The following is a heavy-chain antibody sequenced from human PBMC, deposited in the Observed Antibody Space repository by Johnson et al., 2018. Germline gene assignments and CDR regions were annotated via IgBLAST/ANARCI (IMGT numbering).Heavy chain of an antibody. D-gene: IGHD6-19*01. CDR2: NRNKANSYTT. V-gene: IGHV3-72*01. CDR3: ARDRPGYSSGWYGTYYYGMDV. CDR1: GFTFSDHY. J-gene: IGHJ6*02. Sequence: VQLVESGGGLVQPGGSLRLSCAASGFTFSDHYMDWVRQAPGKGLEWVGRNRNKANSYTTEYAASVKGRFTITRDDSKNSLHLQMNSLKTEDTAVYYCARDRPGYSSGWYGTYYYGMDVWGQGTTVTVSS.